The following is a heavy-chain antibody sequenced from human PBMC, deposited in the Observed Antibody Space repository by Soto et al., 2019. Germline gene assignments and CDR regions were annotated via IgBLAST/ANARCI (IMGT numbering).Heavy chain of an antibody. CDR3: ARDRVYYYGPGRADYYYYGMDV. V-gene: IGHV4-4*07. Sequence: SETLSLTCTVSGGSISSYYWSWIRQPAGKGLEWIGRIYTSGSTNYNPSLKSRVTMSVDTSKNQFSLKLSSVTAADTAVYYCARDRVYYYGPGRADYYYYGMDVWGQGTTVTVSS. D-gene: IGHD3-10*01. J-gene: IGHJ6*02. CDR2: IYTSGST. CDR1: GGSISSYY.